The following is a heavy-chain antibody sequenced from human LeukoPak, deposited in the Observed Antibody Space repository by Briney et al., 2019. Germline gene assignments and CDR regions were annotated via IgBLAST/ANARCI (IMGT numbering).Heavy chain of an antibody. Sequence: ALVKVSCKASGYTFTGYYMHWVRQAPGQGLEWMGRINPNSGGTNYAQKFQGRVTMTRDTSISTAYMELSRLRSDDTAVYYCARVMITFGGVPNFDYWGQGTLVTVSS. CDR1: GYTFTGYY. CDR2: INPNSGGT. D-gene: IGHD3-16*01. V-gene: IGHV1-2*06. J-gene: IGHJ4*02. CDR3: ARVMITFGGVPNFDY.